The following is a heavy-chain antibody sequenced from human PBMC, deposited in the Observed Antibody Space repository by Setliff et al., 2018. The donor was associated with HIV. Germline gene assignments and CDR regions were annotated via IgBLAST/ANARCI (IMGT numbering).Heavy chain of an antibody. J-gene: IGHJ6*03. CDR2: IYYSGDT. CDR1: GDSITSYY. CDR3: ARCPSPPYCTSTTCYVDYYYMDV. V-gene: IGHV4-59*01. D-gene: IGHD2-2*01. Sequence: SETLSLTCNVSGDSITSYYWIWIRQSPGKGLEWIGYIYYSGDTNYNPSLKSRVTMSVDTSKNQFSLKLSSVTAADTAVYYCARCPSPPYCTSTTCYVDYYYMDVWGKGTTVT.